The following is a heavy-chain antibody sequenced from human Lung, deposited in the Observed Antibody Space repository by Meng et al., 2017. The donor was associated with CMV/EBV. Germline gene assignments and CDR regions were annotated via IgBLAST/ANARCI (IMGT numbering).Heavy chain of an antibody. V-gene: IGHV3-11*01. CDR2: ITGSGSTR. CDR1: GFAFNENY. CDR3: ARRALIAGLEVEDY. J-gene: IGHJ4*02. Sequence: SCAASGFAFNENYMSWIRQAPGKGLEWVSCITGSGSTRYYADSVKGRFTISRDNAKNSVFLQMNSLRVEDTAVYYCARRALIAGLEVEDYWGQGTLVTVSS. D-gene: IGHD2-21*01.